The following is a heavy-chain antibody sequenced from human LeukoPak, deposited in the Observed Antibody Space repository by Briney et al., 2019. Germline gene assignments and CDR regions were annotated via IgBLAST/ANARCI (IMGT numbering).Heavy chain of an antibody. J-gene: IGHJ3*02. CDR1: GFTFSSYS. D-gene: IGHD1-26*01. Sequence: GGSLRLSCAASGFTFSSYSMNWVRQAPGKGLEWVSSITSSSTYIYYADSVKGRFTISRDNSKNTLYLQMNSLRAEDTAVYYCARDLVGARIRAFDIWGQGTMVTVSS. CDR2: ITSSSTYI. CDR3: ARDLVGARIRAFDI. V-gene: IGHV3-21*01.